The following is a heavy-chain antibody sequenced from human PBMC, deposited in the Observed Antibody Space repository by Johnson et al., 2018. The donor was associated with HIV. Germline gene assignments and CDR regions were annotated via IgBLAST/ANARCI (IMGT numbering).Heavy chain of an antibody. CDR2: IRSKAYGGTT. J-gene: IGHJ3*02. D-gene: IGHD1-26*01. CDR1: GFTFGDYA. Sequence: VQLVESGGGLVQPGRSLRLSCTASGFTFGDYAMSWVRQAPGKGLEWVGFIRSKAYGGTTEYAASGKGRFTISRDNSKNTLYLQMGSLRAEDMAVYYCARWGSYSRRGAFDIWGQGTMVTVSS. CDR3: ARWGSYSRRGAFDI. V-gene: IGHV3-49*04.